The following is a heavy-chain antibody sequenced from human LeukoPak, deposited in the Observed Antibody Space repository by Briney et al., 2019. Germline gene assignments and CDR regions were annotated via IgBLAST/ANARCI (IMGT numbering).Heavy chain of an antibody. CDR1: GGTFSSYA. J-gene: IGHJ4*02. Sequence: SVKVSCKASGGTFSSYAISWVRQAPGQGLEWMGGIIPIFGTANYARKFQGRVTITTDESTSTAYMELSSLRSEDTAVYYCASSPLSYYGSGSYYNVVDYWGQGTLVTVSS. V-gene: IGHV1-69*05. CDR2: IIPIFGTA. D-gene: IGHD3-10*01. CDR3: ASSPLSYYGSGSYYNVVDY.